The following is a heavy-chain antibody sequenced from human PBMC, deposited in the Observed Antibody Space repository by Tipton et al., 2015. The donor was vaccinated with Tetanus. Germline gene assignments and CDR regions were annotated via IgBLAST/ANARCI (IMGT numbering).Heavy chain of an antibody. D-gene: IGHD1-1*01. CDR1: RGPISSYY. CDR3: ARANNEFPKKGPFDY. V-gene: IGHV4-4*07. Sequence: TLSLTCSVSRGPISSYYWSWIRQSAGKGLEWIGHISNGNPDYTPSLKSRVTLSVDTSKNQFSLRLTSVTAADTAVYYCARANNEFPKKGPFDYWGQGILVIVSS. CDR2: ISNGNP. J-gene: IGHJ4*02.